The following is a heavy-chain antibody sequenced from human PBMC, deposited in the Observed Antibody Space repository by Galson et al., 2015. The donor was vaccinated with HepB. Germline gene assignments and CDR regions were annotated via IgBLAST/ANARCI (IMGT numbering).Heavy chain of an antibody. CDR3: ARDQGRGWGGPGYWFNP. V-gene: IGHV1-8*01. J-gene: IGHJ5*02. Sequence: SVKVSCKASGYTFTSYDINWVRQATGQGLEWMGWMNPNSGNTGYAQKFQGRVTMTRNTSISTTYMELSSLRSEDTAVYYCARDQGRGWGGPGYWFNPWGQGTLVTVSS. CDR1: GYTFTSYD. D-gene: IGHD3-16*01. CDR2: MNPNSGNT.